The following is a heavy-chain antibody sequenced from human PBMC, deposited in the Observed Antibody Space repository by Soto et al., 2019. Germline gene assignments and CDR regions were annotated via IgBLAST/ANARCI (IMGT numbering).Heavy chain of an antibody. CDR2: ISYDGSNK. Sequence: GGSLRLSCAASGFTFSSYGMHWVRQAPGKGLEWVAVISYDGSNKYYADSVKGRFTISRDNSKNTLYLQMNSLRAEDTAVYYCAKDLATYYDFWSGWSAFDIWGQGTMVTVSS. V-gene: IGHV3-30*18. CDR1: GFTFSSYG. J-gene: IGHJ3*02. D-gene: IGHD3-3*01. CDR3: AKDLATYYDFWSGWSAFDI.